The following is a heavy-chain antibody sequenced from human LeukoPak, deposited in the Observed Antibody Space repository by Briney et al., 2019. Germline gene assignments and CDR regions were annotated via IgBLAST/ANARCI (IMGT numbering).Heavy chain of an antibody. V-gene: IGHV1-24*01. D-gene: IGHD3-10*01. CDR1: GYTLAELS. CDR2: FDPEDGET. Sequence: ASVKVSCKVSGYTLAELSMHWVRQAPGKGPEWMGGFDPEDGETIYAQKFQGRVTMTEDTSTDTAYMELSSLRSEDTAVYYCAMSVLYYGSAAVDYWGQGTLVTVSS. CDR3: AMSVLYYGSAAVDY. J-gene: IGHJ4*02.